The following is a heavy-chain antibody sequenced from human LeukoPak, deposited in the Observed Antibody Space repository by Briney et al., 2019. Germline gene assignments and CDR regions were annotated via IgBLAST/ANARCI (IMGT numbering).Heavy chain of an antibody. CDR2: ISSNGGST. J-gene: IGHJ4*02. D-gene: IGHD5-18*01. CDR3: VKDQRSSYGYG. CDR1: GFTFSSYA. V-gene: IGHV3-64D*06. Sequence: GGSLGLSCSASGFTFSSYAMHWVRQAPGKGLEYVSAISSNGGSTHYADSVKGRFTISRDNSKNTLYLQMSSLRAEDTAVYYCVKDQRSSYGYGWGQGTLVTVSS.